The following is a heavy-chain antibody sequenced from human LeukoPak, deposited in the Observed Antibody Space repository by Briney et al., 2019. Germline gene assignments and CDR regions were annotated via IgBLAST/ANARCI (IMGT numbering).Heavy chain of an antibody. CDR3: ARDYEGGNGYSGYEAFDY. V-gene: IGHV1-69*01. D-gene: IGHD5-12*01. CDR1: GGTFSSYA. CDR2: IIPIFGTA. J-gene: IGHJ4*02. Sequence: SVKVSCKASGGTFSSYAISWVRQAPGQGLEWMGGIIPIFGTANYAQKFQGRVTITADESTSTAYMELSSLRSEDTAVYYCARDYEGGNGYSGYEAFDYWGQGTLVTVSS.